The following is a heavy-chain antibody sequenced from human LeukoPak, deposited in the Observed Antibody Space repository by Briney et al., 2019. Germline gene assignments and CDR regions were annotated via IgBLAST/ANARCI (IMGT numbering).Heavy chain of an antibody. CDR1: GGSISSGAYY. V-gene: IGHV4-31*03. Sequence: SQTLSLTCTVSGGSISSGAYYWSWIRQHPGKGLEWIGYFYYSGSTYYNPSLKSRVTISVDTSKHQFSLDLSSVTAADTAVYYCARDLGDGYLANDYWGQGTLVTVSS. D-gene: IGHD5-24*01. CDR2: FYYSGST. CDR3: ARDLGDGYLANDY. J-gene: IGHJ4*02.